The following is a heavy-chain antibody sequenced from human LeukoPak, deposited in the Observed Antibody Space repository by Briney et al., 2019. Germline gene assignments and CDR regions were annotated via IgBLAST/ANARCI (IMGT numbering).Heavy chain of an antibody. CDR2: ISTTATTI. D-gene: IGHD3-10*01. V-gene: IGHV3-11*01. J-gene: IGHJ4*02. CDR1: GFTFSDYY. Sequence: GGSLRLSCAASGFTFSDYYMSWIRQAPGKGLEWVSYISTTATTIYYADSVKGRFTISRDNAKNSLYLQMNSLSSEDTAVYYCARVLDGSNDCWGQGTLVTVSS. CDR3: ARVLDGSNDC.